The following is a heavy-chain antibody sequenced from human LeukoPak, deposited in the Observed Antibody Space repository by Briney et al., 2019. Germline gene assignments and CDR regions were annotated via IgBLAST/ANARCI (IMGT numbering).Heavy chain of an antibody. V-gene: IGHV3-74*01. CDR1: GFTFSSYW. CDR3: ARGPDIVVVPANYGMDV. Sequence: GGSLRLSCAASGFTFSSYWMHWVRQAPGKGLVWVSRINPDGSTTTYADSVKGRFTISRDNAKNTLYLQMNSLRAEDTAVYYCARGPDIVVVPANYGMDVWGQGTTVTVSS. J-gene: IGHJ6*02. D-gene: IGHD2-2*01. CDR2: INPDGSTT.